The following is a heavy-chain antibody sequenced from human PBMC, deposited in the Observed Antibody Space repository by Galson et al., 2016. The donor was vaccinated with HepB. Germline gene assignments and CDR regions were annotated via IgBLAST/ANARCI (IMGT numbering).Heavy chain of an antibody. CDR2: IYPGDSDT. J-gene: IGHJ4*02. CDR3: ARLAAAAGISGRSFDY. CDR1: GSRFSTYW. V-gene: IGHV5-51*01. D-gene: IGHD6-13*01. Sequence: QSGAEVKKPGESLKISCKGSGSRFSTYWIGWVRQMPGKGLEWMGIIYPGDSDTRYSPSFQGQVTISADKSIRTAYLQWSSLKASDTAMYYCARLAAAAGISGRSFDYWGQGTLVTVSS.